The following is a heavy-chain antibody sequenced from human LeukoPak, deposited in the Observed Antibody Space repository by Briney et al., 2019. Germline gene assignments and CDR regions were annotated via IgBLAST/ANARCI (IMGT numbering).Heavy chain of an antibody. CDR1: GFTFSTYG. CDR2: ISSGRSTT. D-gene: IGHD1-26*01. V-gene: IGHV3-48*04. J-gene: IGHJ4*02. CDR3: ARDHMGYDY. Sequence: GGSLRLSCAASGFTFSTYGMNWVRQALGKGLEWVSYISSGRSTTYYAGSVKGRFTVSRENAKNSLYLQMNSLRAEDTAVYYCARDHMGYDYWGQGTLVTVSS.